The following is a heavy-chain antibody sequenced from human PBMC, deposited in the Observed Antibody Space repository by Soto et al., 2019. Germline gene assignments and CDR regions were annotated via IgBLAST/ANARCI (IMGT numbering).Heavy chain of an antibody. V-gene: IGHV3-30*18. CDR2: ISYDGRNK. J-gene: IGHJ4*02. CDR1: GFAFSSYD. CDR3: AKDFHFYGSGSYYD. Sequence: QVQLVESGGGVVQPGRSLRLSCGASGFAFSSYDMHWVRQAPGKGPEWVALISYDGRNKYYAESVKGRFTISRDNSKNTLDLQMNSLRTEDTAVYYCAKDFHFYGSGSYYDWGQGTLVTVSS. D-gene: IGHD3-10*01.